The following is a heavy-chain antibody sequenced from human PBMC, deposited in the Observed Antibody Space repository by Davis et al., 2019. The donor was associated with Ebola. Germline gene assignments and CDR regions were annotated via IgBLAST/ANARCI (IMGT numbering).Heavy chain of an antibody. V-gene: IGHV6-1*01. Sequence: HSQTLSLTCAISGDSVSSNSAAWNWIRQSPSRGLEWLGRTYYRSKWYNDYAVSVKSRITINPDTSKNQFSLQLNSVTPEDTAVYYCARAAGYSSGWYSLGYFDLWGRGTLVTVSS. CDR3: ARAAGYSSGWYSLGYFDL. J-gene: IGHJ2*01. CDR2: TYYRSKWYN. CDR1: GDSVSSNSAA. D-gene: IGHD6-19*01.